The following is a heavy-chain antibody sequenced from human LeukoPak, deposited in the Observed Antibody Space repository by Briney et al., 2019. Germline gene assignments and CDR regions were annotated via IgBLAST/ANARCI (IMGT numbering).Heavy chain of an antibody. V-gene: IGHV4-59*01. D-gene: IGHD6-13*01. J-gene: IGHJ6*03. CDR2: IYYSGST. Sequence: PSETLSLTCTVSGGSISSYYWSWIRQPPGKGLEWIGYIYYSGSTNYNPSLKSRVTISVDTSKDQFSLKLSSVTAADTAVYYCARGSSSWFPHYYYYYYMDVWGKGTTVTVSS. CDR1: GGSISSYY. CDR3: ARGSSSWFPHYYYYYYMDV.